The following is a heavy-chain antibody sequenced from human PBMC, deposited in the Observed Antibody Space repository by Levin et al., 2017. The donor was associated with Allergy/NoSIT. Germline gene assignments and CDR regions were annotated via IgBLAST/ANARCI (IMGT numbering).Heavy chain of an antibody. J-gene: IGHJ6*02. CDR2: ISGSGGST. CDR1: GFTFSSYA. Sequence: GGSLRLSCAASGFTFSSYAMSWVRQAPGKGLEWVSAISGSGGSTYYADSVKGRFTISRDNSKNTLYLQMNSLRAEDTAVYYCAKERLRWRGGLYGMDVWGQGTTVTVSS. V-gene: IGHV3-23*01. CDR3: AKERLRWRGGLYGMDV. D-gene: IGHD4-23*01.